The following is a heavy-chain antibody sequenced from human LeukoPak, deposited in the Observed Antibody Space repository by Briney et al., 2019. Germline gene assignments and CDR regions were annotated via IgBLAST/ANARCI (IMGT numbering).Heavy chain of an antibody. CDR3: ARRADWFDP. J-gene: IGHJ5*02. CDR1: GGSISSYY. CDR2: IYYSGST. Sequence: SETLSLTCTVSGGSISSYYWSRIRQPPGKGLEWIGYIYYSGSTNYNPSLKSRVTISVDTSKNQFSLKLSSVTAADTAVYYCARRADWFDPWGQGTLVTVSS. V-gene: IGHV4-59*08.